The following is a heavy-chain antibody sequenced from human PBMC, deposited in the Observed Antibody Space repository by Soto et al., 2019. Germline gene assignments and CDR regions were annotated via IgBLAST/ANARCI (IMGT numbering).Heavy chain of an antibody. J-gene: IGHJ4*02. Sequence: GGSLRLSCAASGFTFSSYAMSWVRQAPGKGLEWVSAISGSGGSTYYADSVKGRFTISRDNSKNTLYLQMNSLRAEDTAVYYCAKSRCTNGVCYLPYYFDYWGQGTLVTVSS. CDR1: GFTFSSYA. V-gene: IGHV3-23*01. CDR2: ISGSGGST. D-gene: IGHD2-8*01. CDR3: AKSRCTNGVCYLPYYFDY.